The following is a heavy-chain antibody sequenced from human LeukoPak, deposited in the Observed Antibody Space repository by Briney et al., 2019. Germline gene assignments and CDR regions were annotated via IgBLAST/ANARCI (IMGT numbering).Heavy chain of an antibody. J-gene: IGHJ5*02. CDR1: VGTFSSYA. CDR3: ARAIHAMVRGVIISNWFDP. Sequence: GASVKVSCKASVGTFSSYAISWVRQAPGQGLEWMGRIIPILGIANYAQKFQGRVTITADKSTSTAYMELSSLRSEDTAVYYCARAIHAMVRGVIISNWFDPWGQGTLVTVSS. V-gene: IGHV1-69*04. D-gene: IGHD3-10*01. CDR2: IIPILGIA.